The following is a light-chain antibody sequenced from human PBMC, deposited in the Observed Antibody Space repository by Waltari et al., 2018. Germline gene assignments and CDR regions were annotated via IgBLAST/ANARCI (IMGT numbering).Light chain of an antibody. CDR3: ATWDNSLEGWL. CDR2: SDD. CDR1: RNT. V-gene: IGLV1-44*01. J-gene: IGLJ2*01. Sequence: QSVLTQPPSASGTPGQSIIISCSSTRNTLTWFQQVPGAAPKLLIFSDDQRPSGVPARFSGSRSGTSASLAISGLHSEDEADYYCATWDNSLEGWLFGGGTKVTV.